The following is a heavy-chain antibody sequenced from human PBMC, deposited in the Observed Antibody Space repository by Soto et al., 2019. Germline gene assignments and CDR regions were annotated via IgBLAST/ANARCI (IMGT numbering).Heavy chain of an antibody. CDR2: ISHSGNT. D-gene: IGHD2-2*01. Sequence: QVQLQEPGPGLVKPSGTLSLTCAVSGDSISDSRWWSWFRRPPGKGLEWIGEISHSGNTNYNPSLKSRVTMSIDKAKNQFSLNLTSVTAADTAVYYCARVISSREEYFDYWGQGTLVTVSP. V-gene: IGHV4-4*02. CDR1: GDSISDSRW. CDR3: ARVISSREEYFDY. J-gene: IGHJ4*02.